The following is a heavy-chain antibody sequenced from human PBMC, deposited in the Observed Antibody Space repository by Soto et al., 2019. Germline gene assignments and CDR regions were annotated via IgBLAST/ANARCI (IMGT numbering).Heavy chain of an antibody. Sequence: QVQLVESGGGVVQPGRSLRLSCAASGFTFSSYGMHRVRQAPGKGLEWVAVIWYDGSNKYYADSVKGRFTISRDNSKNTLYLQMNSLRAEDTAVYYCARGAAAGDYYYYYGMDVWGQGTTVTVSS. CDR2: IWYDGSNK. CDR3: ARGAAAGDYYYYYGMDV. D-gene: IGHD6-13*01. J-gene: IGHJ6*02. V-gene: IGHV3-33*01. CDR1: GFTFSSYG.